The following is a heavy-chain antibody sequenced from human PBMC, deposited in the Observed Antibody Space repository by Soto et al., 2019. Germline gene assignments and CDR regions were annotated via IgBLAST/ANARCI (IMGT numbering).Heavy chain of an antibody. J-gene: IGHJ6*03. V-gene: IGHV1-46*01. D-gene: IGHD3-9*01. CDR2: VKSSGGGT. CDR1: GYTFTDYF. Sequence: ASVKVSCKAYGYTFTDYFIHWVRQAPGQGLEWMGLVKSSGGGTVYAQDFQGRITITRDTSTSTAYMELSSLRPGDTAVYYCARSAGHYDILTGYPPDLEYYYYYMDVWGKGTTVTAP. CDR3: ARSAGHYDILTGYPPDLEYYYYYMDV.